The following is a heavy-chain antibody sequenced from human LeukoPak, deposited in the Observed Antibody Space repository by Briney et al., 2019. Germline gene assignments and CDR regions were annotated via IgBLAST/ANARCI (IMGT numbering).Heavy chain of an antibody. D-gene: IGHD3-10*01. CDR3: ARDLLSGLLWFGEFDY. V-gene: IGHV3-7*01. CDR1: GFTFSSYW. Sequence: PGGSLRLSCAASGFTFSSYWMSWVRQAPGKGLEWVANIKQDGSEKYYVDSVKGRFTISRDNAKNSLYLQMNSLRAEDTAVYYCARDLLSGLLWFGEFDYWGQGTLVTVSS. CDR2: IKQDGSEK. J-gene: IGHJ4*02.